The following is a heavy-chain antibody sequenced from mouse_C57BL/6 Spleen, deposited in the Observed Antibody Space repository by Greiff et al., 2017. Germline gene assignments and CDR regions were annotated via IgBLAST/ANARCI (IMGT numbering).Heavy chain of an antibody. Sequence: QVQLLQPGAELVKPGASVKLSCTASGFTFTSYWMQWVQQRPGQGLEWIGDIDPSDSYTNYNQKFKGKATLTVDTSTSTAYMQSSRLTSENSAVYYCARGVSRVVEPFWYFDVWGTGTTVTVSS. D-gene: IGHD1-1*01. CDR1: GFTFTSYW. V-gene: IGHV1-50*01. J-gene: IGHJ1*03. CDR2: IDPSDSYT. CDR3: ARGVSRVVEPFWYFDV.